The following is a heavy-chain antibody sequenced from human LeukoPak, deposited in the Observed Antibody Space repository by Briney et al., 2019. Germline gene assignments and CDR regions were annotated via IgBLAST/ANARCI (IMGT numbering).Heavy chain of an antibody. CDR2: IYYSGST. CDR1: GGSISSGGYY. CDR3: ARGPDSSSSNWFDP. Sequence: PSETLSLTCTVSGGSISSGGYYWSWIRQHPGKGLEWIGYIYYSGSTYYSPSHKSRVTISVDTSKNQFSLKLSSVTAADTAVYYCARGPDSSSSNWFDPWGQGTLVTVSS. V-gene: IGHV4-31*03. D-gene: IGHD6-6*01. J-gene: IGHJ5*02.